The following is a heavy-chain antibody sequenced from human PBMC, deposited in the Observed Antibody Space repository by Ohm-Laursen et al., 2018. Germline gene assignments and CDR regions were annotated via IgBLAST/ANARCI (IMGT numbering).Heavy chain of an antibody. J-gene: IGHJ6*02. CDR1: GFTFSSYW. CDR3: ARDCSSTSCYRYYYYGMDV. D-gene: IGHD2-2*02. Sequence: SLRLSCAASGFTFSSYWMSWVRQAPGKGLEWVANIKQDGSEKYYVDSVKGRFTISRDNAKNSLYLQMNSLRAEDTAVYYCARDCSSTSCYRYYYYGMDVWGQGTTVTVSS. V-gene: IGHV3-7*01. CDR2: IKQDGSEK.